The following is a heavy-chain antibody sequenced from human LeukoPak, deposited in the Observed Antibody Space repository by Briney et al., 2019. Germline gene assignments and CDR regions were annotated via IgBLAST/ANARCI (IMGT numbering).Heavy chain of an antibody. V-gene: IGHV4-61*02. CDR2: IYTSGST. Sequence: SETLSLTCTVSGGSISSGSYYWSWIRQPAGKGLEWIGRIYTSGSTNNNPSLKSRVTISVDTSKNQFSLKLSSVTAADTAVYYCARDLGAAAGTPLGYWGQGTLVTVSS. J-gene: IGHJ4*02. CDR3: ARDLGAAAGTPLGY. D-gene: IGHD6-13*01. CDR1: GGSISSGSYY.